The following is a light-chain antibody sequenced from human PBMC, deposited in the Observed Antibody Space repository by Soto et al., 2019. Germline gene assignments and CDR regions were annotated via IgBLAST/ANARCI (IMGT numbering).Light chain of an antibody. V-gene: IGLV2-14*01. CDR3: SSYTSSSTLYV. Sequence: QSALTQPASVSGSPGQSITISCTGTSSDVGGYNYVSWYQQHPGKAPKLMIYDVSNRPSGVSNRFSGSKSGNTASLTISGPQAEDEADYYCSSYTSSSTLYVFGTGTKLTDL. J-gene: IGLJ1*01. CDR2: DVS. CDR1: SSDVGGYNY.